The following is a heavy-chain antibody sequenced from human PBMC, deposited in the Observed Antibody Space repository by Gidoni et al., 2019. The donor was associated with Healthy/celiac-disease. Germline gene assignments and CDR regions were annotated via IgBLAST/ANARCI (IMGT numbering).Heavy chain of an antibody. CDR1: VYSISSGSY. J-gene: IGHJ3*02. V-gene: IGHV4-38-2*02. CDR3: ARGSHYYDSSGERGNAFDI. D-gene: IGHD3-22*01. CDR2: IYHSGST. Sequence: VQLQESGPGLVKPSETLSLTCPVSVYSISSGSYWGWIRQPPGKGLEWIGSIYHSGSTYYNPSLKSRVTISVDTSKNQFSLKLSSVTAADTAVYYCARGSHYYDSSGERGNAFDIWGQGTMVTVSS.